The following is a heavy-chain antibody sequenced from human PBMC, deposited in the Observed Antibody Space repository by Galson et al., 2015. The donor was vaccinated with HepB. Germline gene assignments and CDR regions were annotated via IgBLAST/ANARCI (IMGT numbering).Heavy chain of an antibody. V-gene: IGHV3-30*02. D-gene: IGHD6-13*01. CDR1: GFIFSSYG. CDR3: AKDLGGITRAGAS. J-gene: IGHJ5*02. CDR2: IRYDGSNK. Sequence: SLRLSCAASGFIFSSYGMHWVRQAPGKGLEWVALIRYDGSNKYYGDSVKGRFTISRDNSKNTVFLHMNSLRAEDTAIYFCAKDLGGITRAGASWGQGTLVTISS.